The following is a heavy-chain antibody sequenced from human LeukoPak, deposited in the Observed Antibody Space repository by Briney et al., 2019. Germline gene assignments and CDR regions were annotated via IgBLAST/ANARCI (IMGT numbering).Heavy chain of an antibody. CDR2: INHSGST. CDR3: ARADIVVVPAAILPTESFDP. D-gene: IGHD2-2*01. CDR1: GGSFSGYY. V-gene: IGHV4-34*01. J-gene: IGHJ5*02. Sequence: SETLSLTCAVYGGSFSGYYWSWIRQPPGKGLEWIGEINHSGSTNYNPSLKSRVTISVDTSKNQFSLKLSSVTAADTAVYYCARADIVVVPAAILPTESFDPWGQGTLVTVSS.